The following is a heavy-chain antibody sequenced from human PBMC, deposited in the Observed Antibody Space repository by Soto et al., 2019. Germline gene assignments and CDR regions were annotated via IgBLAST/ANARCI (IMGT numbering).Heavy chain of an antibody. Sequence: GESLKISCKGSGFIFTNYWIGWVRQMPGKGLEWMGIIYPADSNVRYSPSFQGQVTISVDKSISTAYLQWTSLKASDTAIYYCARQYYYGSVVNYYYYGMDVWGQGTTVTVSS. V-gene: IGHV5-51*01. J-gene: IGHJ6*02. CDR1: GFIFTNYW. D-gene: IGHD3-10*01. CDR3: ARQYYYGSVVNYYYYGMDV. CDR2: IYPADSNV.